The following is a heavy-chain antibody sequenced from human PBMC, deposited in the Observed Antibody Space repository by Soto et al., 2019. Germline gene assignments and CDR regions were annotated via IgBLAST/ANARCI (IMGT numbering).Heavy chain of an antibody. J-gene: IGHJ4*02. Sequence: QVQLVESGGGVVQPGRSLRLSCAASGFTFSSYGMHWVRQAPGKGLEWVAVISYDGSNKYYADSVKGRFTISRDNSKNTLYLQMNSLRAEDTVVYYCAKVLLWFGESERASFVDYWGQGTLVTVSS. CDR2: ISYDGSNK. D-gene: IGHD3-10*01. CDR1: GFTFSSYG. V-gene: IGHV3-30*18. CDR3: AKVLLWFGESERASFVDY.